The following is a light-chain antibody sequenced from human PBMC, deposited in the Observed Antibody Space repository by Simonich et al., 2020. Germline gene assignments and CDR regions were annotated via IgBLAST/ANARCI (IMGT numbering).Light chain of an antibody. CDR3: SSYTSSSTWV. V-gene: IGLV2-14*03. CDR1: RSDVVGYNY. Sequence: QSALTQPASVSGSPGQSITISCTGTRSDVVGYNYVSWYQQHPGKAPKLMIYDVSKRPSGVSNRFSGSKSCNTASLTNSGLQAEDEADYYCSSYTSSSTWVFGGGTKLTVL. CDR2: DVS. J-gene: IGLJ3*02.